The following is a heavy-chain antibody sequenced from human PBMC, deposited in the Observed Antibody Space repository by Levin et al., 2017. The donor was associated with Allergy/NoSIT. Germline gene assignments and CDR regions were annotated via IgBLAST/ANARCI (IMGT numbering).Heavy chain of an antibody. CDR3: AKDLAGTDDFYYDYSMDV. CDR2: INPSGGFT. V-gene: IGHV1-46*01. Sequence: GASVKVSCKASGYTLTSYYMHWVRQAPGQGLEWMGIINPSGGFTNYAQKFQGRVTMTRDTSTSAVYMELSSLRSEDTAVYYCAKDLAGTDDFYYDYSMDVWGKGTTVTVSS. CDR1: GYTLTSYY. J-gene: IGHJ6*03.